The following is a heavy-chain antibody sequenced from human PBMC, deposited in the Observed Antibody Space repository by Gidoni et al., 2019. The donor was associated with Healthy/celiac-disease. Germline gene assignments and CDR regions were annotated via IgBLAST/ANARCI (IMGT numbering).Heavy chain of an antibody. CDR1: GFTLSRYW. Sequence: EVKLVESGGGWVQPGGSLRLSCAASGFTLSRYWMSWVRQAPGKGLEGVANIKQDGSEKYYVDSVKCRFTISRDNAKNSLYLQMNSLRAEDTAVYYCARDSAYYYDSSGQSNDYWGQGTLVTVSS. D-gene: IGHD3-22*01. CDR2: IKQDGSEK. J-gene: IGHJ4*02. CDR3: ARDSAYYYDSSGQSNDY. V-gene: IGHV3-7*01.